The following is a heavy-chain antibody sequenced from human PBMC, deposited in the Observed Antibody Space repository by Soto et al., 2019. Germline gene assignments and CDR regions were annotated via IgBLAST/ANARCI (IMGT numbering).Heavy chain of an antibody. CDR1: GGTFSSYT. D-gene: IGHD3-9*01. Sequence: QVQLVQSGAEVKKPGSSVKVSCKASGGTFSSYTISWVRQAPGQGLEWMGRIIPILGIANYAQKFQGRVTITAYKSTSTAYMELSSLRSEDTAVYYCARRYYDILTGYPDAFDIWGQGTMVTVSS. CDR3: ARRYYDILTGYPDAFDI. V-gene: IGHV1-69*02. J-gene: IGHJ3*02. CDR2: IIPILGIA.